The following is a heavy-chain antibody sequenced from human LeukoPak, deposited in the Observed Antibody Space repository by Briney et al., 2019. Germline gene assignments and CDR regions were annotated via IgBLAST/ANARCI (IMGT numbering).Heavy chain of an antibody. CDR3: TTAYGYYFDY. J-gene: IGHJ4*02. Sequence: WIRQAPGKGLEWVGRIKSKTDGGTTDYAAPVKGRFTISRDDSKNTLYLQMNSLKTEDTAVYYCTTAYGYYFDYWGQGTLVTVSS. D-gene: IGHD3-10*01. CDR2: IKSKTDGGTT. V-gene: IGHV3-15*01.